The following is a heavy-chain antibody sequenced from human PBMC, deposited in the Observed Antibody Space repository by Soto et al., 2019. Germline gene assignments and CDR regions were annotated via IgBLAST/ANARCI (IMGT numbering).Heavy chain of an antibody. CDR2: IYPGDSDT. CDR1: GYSFTSYW. CDR3: ASHWGYCSGGSCKYYYYYGMDV. J-gene: IGHJ6*02. V-gene: IGHV5-51*01. Sequence: GESLKISCKGSGYSFTSYWIGWVRQMPGKGLEWMGIIYPGDSDTRYSPSFQGQVTISADKSISTAYLQWSSLKASDTAMYYCASHWGYCSGGSCKYYYYYGMDVWGQGTTVTVSS. D-gene: IGHD2-15*01.